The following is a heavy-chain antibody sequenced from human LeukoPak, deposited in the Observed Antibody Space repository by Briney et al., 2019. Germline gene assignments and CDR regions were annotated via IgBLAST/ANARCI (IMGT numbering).Heavy chain of an antibody. CDR2: IWYDGSNK. CDR1: GFTFSNYG. D-gene: IGHD4-17*01. J-gene: IGHJ3*01. V-gene: IGHV3-33*01. Sequence: PGGSLRLSCAASGFTFSNYGMHWVRQAPGKGLEWVAVIWYDGSNKYYADSVKGRFTISRDNSRNTLYLQMNSLRADDTAMYYCASMTTVTLDDAFDLWGQGTMVTVSS. CDR3: ASMTTVTLDDAFDL.